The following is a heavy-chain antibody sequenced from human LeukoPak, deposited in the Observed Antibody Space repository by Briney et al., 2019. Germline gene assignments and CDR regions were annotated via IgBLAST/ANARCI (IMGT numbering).Heavy chain of an antibody. Sequence: GGSLRLSCAASGFTFSSYWMGWVRQAPRKGLEWVASINQDGNGKYYVDSVKGRFTISRDNAKNSLYLQMDSLRVEDTTVYYCARGDSGGFCSWGQGTLVTVSS. CDR1: GFTFSSYW. CDR2: INQDGNGK. D-gene: IGHD2-15*01. V-gene: IGHV3-7*01. J-gene: IGHJ5*02. CDR3: ARGDSGGFCS.